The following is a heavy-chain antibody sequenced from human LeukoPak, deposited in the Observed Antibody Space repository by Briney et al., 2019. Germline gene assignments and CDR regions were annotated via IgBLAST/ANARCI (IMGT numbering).Heavy chain of an antibody. D-gene: IGHD2-2*01. CDR2: IRYDGSNK. Sequence: GGSLRLSCAASGFTFSSYCMHWVHHAPGKGLEWVAFIRYDGSNKYYADSVKGRFTISRDNSKNTLYLQINSLRAEDTAVYYCAKEDCSSTSCPFARWGQGTLVTVSS. CDR3: AKEDCSSTSCPFAR. V-gene: IGHV3-30*02. J-gene: IGHJ4*02. CDR1: GFTFSSYC.